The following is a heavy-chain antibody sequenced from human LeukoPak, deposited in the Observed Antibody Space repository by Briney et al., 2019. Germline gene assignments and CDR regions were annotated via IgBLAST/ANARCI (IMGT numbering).Heavy chain of an antibody. V-gene: IGHV3-30-3*01. CDR3: ARDFHYFFDY. Sequence: TGGSLRLSCTASAFTFNNFPMHWVRQAPGKGLEWVTLILKDGSDAFYADSVKGRFTISRDNSENTLFLQMNSLRAEDTAIYYCARDFHYFFDYCGQGTLVIVSS. CDR2: ILKDGSDA. J-gene: IGHJ4*02. D-gene: IGHD3-9*01. CDR1: AFTFNNFP.